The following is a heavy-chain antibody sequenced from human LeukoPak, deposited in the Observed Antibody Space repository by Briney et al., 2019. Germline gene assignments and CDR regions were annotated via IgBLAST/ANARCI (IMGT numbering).Heavy chain of an antibody. V-gene: IGHV1-2*02. J-gene: IGHJ4*02. D-gene: IGHD4-17*01. Sequence: ASVTVSCKASGYTFTNYFLHWVRQAPGQGLEWMGCINPNDGGTISAQKFQGRVTMTRDTSISTAYMELSRLRSDDTAVYYCARDDYGDLQYFENWGQGTLVTASS. CDR3: ARDDYGDLQYFEN. CDR1: GYTFTNYF. CDR2: INPNDGGT.